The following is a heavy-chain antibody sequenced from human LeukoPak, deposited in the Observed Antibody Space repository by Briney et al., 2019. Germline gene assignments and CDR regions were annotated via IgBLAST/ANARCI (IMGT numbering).Heavy chain of an antibody. CDR2: ISSSSSYI. J-gene: IGHJ5*02. CDR3: AGFSYSSSLNPFDP. Sequence: GGSLRLSCAASGFTFSRYSMNWVRQAPGKGLEWVSSISSSSSYIYYADSVKGRFTISRDNAKNSLYLQMNSLRAEDTAVYYCAGFSYSSSLNPFDPWGQGTLVTVSS. D-gene: IGHD6-13*01. V-gene: IGHV3-21*01. CDR1: GFTFSRYS.